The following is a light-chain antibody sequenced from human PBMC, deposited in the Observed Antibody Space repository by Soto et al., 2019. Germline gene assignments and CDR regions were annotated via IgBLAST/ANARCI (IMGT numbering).Light chain of an antibody. Sequence: QSVLTQPPSASGSPGQSVTISCTGTSSDVGGYDYVSWYQQHPGKAPKLMIYEVTIRPSGVSDRFSGSKSDNTASLTVSGLQAEDEADYYRSSYTGGNPSYVFGTGTKVTVL. V-gene: IGLV2-8*01. CDR2: EVT. CDR1: SSDVGGYDY. CDR3: SSYTGGNPSYV. J-gene: IGLJ1*01.